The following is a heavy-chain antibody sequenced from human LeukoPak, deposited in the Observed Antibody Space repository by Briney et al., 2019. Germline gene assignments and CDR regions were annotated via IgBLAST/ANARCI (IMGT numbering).Heavy chain of an antibody. Sequence: SETLSLTCAVSGASVSSSTYSWSWIRQPPGKGLECIAYIYYNGRTTYNPSLKSRVTISLDTSKNPFSLRLSSVTDADTAVYYCASDYGSGSWRFDYWGQGTLATVSS. V-gene: IGHV4-61*01. CDR2: IYYNGRT. J-gene: IGHJ4*02. CDR3: ASDYGSGSWRFDY. D-gene: IGHD3-10*01. CDR1: GASVSSSTYS.